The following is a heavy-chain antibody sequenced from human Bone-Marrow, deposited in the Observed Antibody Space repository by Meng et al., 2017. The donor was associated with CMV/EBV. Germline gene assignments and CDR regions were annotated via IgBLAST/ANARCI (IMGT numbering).Heavy chain of an antibody. Sequence: GESLKISCVSSGFKFGYYLMTWVRQAPGKGLEWVANIKPDGSERYHVDSVKGRFTISRDNAKNSLYLQMNNLRAEDSAVYFCARDWSCMDVWGQGTTVTVPS. CDR1: GFKFGYYL. J-gene: IGHJ6*02. CDR2: IKPDGSER. CDR3: ARDWSCMDV. V-gene: IGHV3-7*01.